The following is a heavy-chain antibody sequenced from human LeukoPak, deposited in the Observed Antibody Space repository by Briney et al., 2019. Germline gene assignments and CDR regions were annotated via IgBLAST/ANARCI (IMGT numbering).Heavy chain of an antibody. CDR2: ISSSSSYI. V-gene: IGHV3-21*01. CDR1: GFTFSSYS. J-gene: IGHJ4*02. Sequence: GGSLRLSCATSGFTFSSYSMNWVRQAPGKGLEWVSSISSSSSYIYYADSVKGRFTISRDNAKNSLYLQMNSLRAEDTAVYYCARARSDVAAASAWGQGTPVTVSS. D-gene: IGHD6-13*01. CDR3: ARARSDVAAASA.